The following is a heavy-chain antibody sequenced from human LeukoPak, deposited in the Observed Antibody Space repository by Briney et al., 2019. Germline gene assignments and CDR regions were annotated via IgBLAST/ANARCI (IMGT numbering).Heavy chain of an antibody. CDR1: GFTFSDYY. Sequence: GGSLRLSCAASGFTFSDYYMSWIRQAPGKGLEWVSYISSSGSTIYYADSVKGRFTISRDNAKNSLYLQMNSLRVEDTAIYYCAKDMRYCNGGTCYPDYWGQGTLVTVSS. CDR2: ISSSGSTI. CDR3: AKDMRYCNGGTCYPDY. D-gene: IGHD2-15*01. V-gene: IGHV3-11*01. J-gene: IGHJ4*02.